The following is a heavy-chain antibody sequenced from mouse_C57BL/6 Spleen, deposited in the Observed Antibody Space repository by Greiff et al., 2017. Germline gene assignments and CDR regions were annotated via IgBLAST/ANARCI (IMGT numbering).Heavy chain of an antibody. CDR3: APLFITTVVPDFDY. J-gene: IGHJ2*01. CDR2: INPSNGGT. D-gene: IGHD1-1*01. CDR1: GYTFTSYW. V-gene: IGHV1-53*01. Sequence: QVQLKQPGTELVKPGASVKLSCKASGYTFTSYWMPWVKQRPGQGLEWIGNINPSNGGTNYNEKFKSKATLTVDKSSSTAYMQLSSLTSEDSAVYYGAPLFITTVVPDFDYWGQGTTLTVSS.